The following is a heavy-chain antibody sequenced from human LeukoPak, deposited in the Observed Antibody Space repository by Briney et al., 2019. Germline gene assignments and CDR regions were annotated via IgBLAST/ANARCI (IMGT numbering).Heavy chain of an antibody. CDR3: ARVSAEWLLSY. CDR1: GFTFSIDW. CDR2: IKQDGGEK. Sequence: QSGGSLRLSCAASGFTFSIDWMAWVRQAPGKGLEWVANIKQDGGEKFYLDSVKGRFTISRDNSRNSLYLQMNSLRAEDTAVYYCARVSAEWLLSYWGQGTLVTVSS. V-gene: IGHV3-7*01. D-gene: IGHD3-3*01. J-gene: IGHJ4*02.